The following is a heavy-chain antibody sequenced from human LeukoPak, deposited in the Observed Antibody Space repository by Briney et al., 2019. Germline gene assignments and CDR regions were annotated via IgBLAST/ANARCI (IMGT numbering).Heavy chain of an antibody. CDR1: GGSFSGYY. J-gene: IGHJ5*02. Sequence: SETLSLTCAVYGGSFSGYYWSWIRQPPGKGLEWIGEINHSGSTNYNPSLKSRVTISVDTSKNQFSLKLSSVTAADTAVYYCARRDSSGYYRWFDPWGQGTLVTVSS. D-gene: IGHD3-22*01. V-gene: IGHV4-34*01. CDR3: ARRDSSGYYRWFDP. CDR2: INHSGST.